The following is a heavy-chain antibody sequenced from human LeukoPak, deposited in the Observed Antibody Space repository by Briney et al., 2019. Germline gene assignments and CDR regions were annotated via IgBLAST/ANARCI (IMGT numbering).Heavy chain of an antibody. J-gene: IGHJ4*02. CDR2: ISYDGSNK. CDR1: GFTFSSYA. D-gene: IGHD2-2*01. V-gene: IGHV3-30-3*01. CDR3: ARGVVPAANGLV. Sequence: PGRSLRLSCAASGFTFSSYAMHWVRQAPGKGLEWVAVISYDGSNKYYADSVKGRFTISRDNSKNTLYLQMNSLRAEDTAVYYCARGVVPAANGLVWGQGTLVTVSS.